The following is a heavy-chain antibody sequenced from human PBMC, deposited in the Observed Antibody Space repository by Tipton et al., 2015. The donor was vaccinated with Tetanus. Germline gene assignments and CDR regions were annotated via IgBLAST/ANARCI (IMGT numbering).Heavy chain of an antibody. V-gene: IGHV5-51*01. D-gene: IGHD3-3*01. J-gene: IGHJ5*02. CDR2: IYPGDSDT. CDR3: ARHFGEMLYAPFRFDP. Sequence: QSGPEVKKPGESLKISCQGSGYNFNLYWIAWVRQMPGKGLEWMGNIYPGDSDTRYSPSFQGQVTMSVDRSTATAYLQWGSLKASDTAIYYCARHFGEMLYAPFRFDPWGQGTLVTVSS. CDR1: GYNFNLYW.